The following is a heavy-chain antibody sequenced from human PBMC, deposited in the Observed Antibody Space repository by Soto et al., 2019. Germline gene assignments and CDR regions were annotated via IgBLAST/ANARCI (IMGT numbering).Heavy chain of an antibody. CDR1: GFTFRDHA. J-gene: IGHJ4*02. CDR3: ARNVLDRGVGY. Sequence: EVQVLESGGGLVQPGGSLRLSCAASGFTFRDHAMTWVRQAPGQGLQYVSSITQSGGRTFYADSVKGRFTISRDNSKNKLYLQMNSLTAEDTAIYYCARNVLDRGVGYWGQGTLVTVSS. D-gene: IGHD3-10*01. V-gene: IGHV3-23*01. CDR2: ITQSGGRT.